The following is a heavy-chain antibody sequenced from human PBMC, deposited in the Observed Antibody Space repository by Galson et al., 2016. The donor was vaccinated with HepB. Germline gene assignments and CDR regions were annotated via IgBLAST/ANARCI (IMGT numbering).Heavy chain of an antibody. CDR2: ISFDGSNE. J-gene: IGHJ5*02. Sequence: SLRLSCAASGFTFSSYGMHWVRQAPGKGLEWVTTISFDGSNENYVDSVKGRFTISRDNSKNTLFLEMNSLRVEDTAVYYCLKGTSANLGGWFDPWGQGTLVIVSS. CDR1: GFTFSSYG. V-gene: IGHV3-30*18. CDR3: LKGTSANLGGWFDP. D-gene: IGHD1-7*01.